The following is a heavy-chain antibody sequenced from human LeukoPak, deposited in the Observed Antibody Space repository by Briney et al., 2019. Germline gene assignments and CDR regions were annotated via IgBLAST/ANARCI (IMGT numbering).Heavy chain of an antibody. CDR2: IKQDGSEK. J-gene: IGHJ4*02. V-gene: IGHV3-7*01. CDR1: GFTFSSYW. CDR3: TRAYDFWSGYHSYYFDY. Sequence: PGGSLRLSCAASGFTFSSYWMSWVRQAPGKGLEWVANIKQDGSEKYYVDSVKGRFTISRDNAKNSLYLQMNSLRGEDTAVYYCTRAYDFWSGYHSYYFDYWGQGTLVTVSS. D-gene: IGHD3-3*01.